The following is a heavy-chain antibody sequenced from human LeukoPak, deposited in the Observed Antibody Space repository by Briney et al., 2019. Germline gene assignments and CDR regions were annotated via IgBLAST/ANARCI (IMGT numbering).Heavy chain of an antibody. J-gene: IGHJ6*03. CDR3: ARLARYSWSPISPLYYYYYMDV. Sequence: ASVKVSCKASGYTFTSYSMNWVRQAPGQGPEWMGLINPSDASTTYAQKFQGRVTMTRDMSTSTVYMELSSLRSEDTAVYYCARLARYSWSPISPLYYYYYMDVWGKGTTVTVSS. V-gene: IGHV1-46*01. CDR2: INPSDAST. D-gene: IGHD1-26*01. CDR1: GYTFTSYS.